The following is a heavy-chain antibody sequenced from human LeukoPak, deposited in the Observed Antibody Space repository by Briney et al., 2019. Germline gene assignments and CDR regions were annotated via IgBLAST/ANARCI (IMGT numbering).Heavy chain of an antibody. D-gene: IGHD3-10*01. CDR3: ARDYHGSGSLTTFDY. CDR2: INPRGGST. CDR1: GYTFTSIY. V-gene: IGHV1-46*01. J-gene: IGHJ4*02. Sequence: ASVKLSCKASGYTFTSIYMHLVRQAPGQGLERMGIINPRGGSTTSAQKFQGRVTLTRDTSTSTVYMELSSLRSEDTAVYYCARDYHGSGSLTTFDYWGQGTLVTVSS.